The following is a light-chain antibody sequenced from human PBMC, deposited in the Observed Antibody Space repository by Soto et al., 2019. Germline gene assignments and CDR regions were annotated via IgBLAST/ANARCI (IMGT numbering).Light chain of an antibody. V-gene: IGKV1-16*02. CDR2: SVS. CDR3: QQYKTYPPT. Sequence: DIQMTQSPSSLSASVGDRVTITCRASQDISTYLAWFQQKPGKAPKSLIYSVSILFSGVPSKFSGSGSGTEFTLTISSLQPEDFATYYCQQYKTYPPTFGQGTRVEVK. J-gene: IGKJ1*01. CDR1: QDISTY.